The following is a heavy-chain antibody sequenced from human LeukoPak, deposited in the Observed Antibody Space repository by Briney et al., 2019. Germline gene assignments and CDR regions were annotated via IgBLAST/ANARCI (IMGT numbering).Heavy chain of an antibody. CDR2: IWYDGSNK. J-gene: IGHJ6*02. Sequence: GGSLKLSCEASGFTFSSYGMHWVRQAPGKGLEWVAVIWYDGSNKYYADSAKGRFTISRDNSKNTLYLQMNSLGAEDTAVYYCARDRHYDFWSGYYYYGMDVWGQGTTVTVSS. V-gene: IGHV3-33*01. CDR1: GFTFSSYG. D-gene: IGHD3-3*01. CDR3: ARDRHYDFWSGYYYYGMDV.